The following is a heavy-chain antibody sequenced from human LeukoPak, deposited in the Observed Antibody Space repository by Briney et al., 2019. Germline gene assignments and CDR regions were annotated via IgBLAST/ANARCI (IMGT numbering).Heavy chain of an antibody. J-gene: IGHJ3*01. CDR2: ISAYHGDT. D-gene: IGHD3-10*01. CDR1: GYTFSSYG. CDR3: ARNEITLLRGVIRADAFDF. Sequence: ASVKVSCKASGYTFSSYGITWVRQAPGQGLEWLGWISAYHGDTNYAKKVQGRVTMTTDTSTSTAYMELRSLKPDDTAVYYCARNEITLLRGVIRADAFDFWGQGTTVTVSS. V-gene: IGHV1-18*01.